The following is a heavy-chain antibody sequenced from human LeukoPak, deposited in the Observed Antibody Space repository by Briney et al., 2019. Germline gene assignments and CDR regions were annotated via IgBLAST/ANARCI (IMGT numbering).Heavy chain of an antibody. J-gene: IGHJ5*02. CDR2: IYYTGST. V-gene: IGHV4-4*07. CDR3: ASSDYFNWFDP. Sequence: SETLSLTCTVSGDSISSYYWSWIRQPAGKGLEWIGSIYYTGSTYYKPSLKSRVTISVDMSKNQLSLKLSSVTAADTAVYYCASSDYFNWFDPWGQGTLVTVSS. D-gene: IGHD4/OR15-4a*01. CDR1: GDSISSYY.